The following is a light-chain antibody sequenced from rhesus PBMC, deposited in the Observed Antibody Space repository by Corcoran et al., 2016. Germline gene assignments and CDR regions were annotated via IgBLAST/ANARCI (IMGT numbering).Light chain of an antibody. CDR3: QQRNSYPFT. CDR2: KAS. Sequence: DIQMTQSPSSLSASVGDTLTITCRASQGISSYLAWYQQKPGKAPKLLIYKASPLQSGVPSRFSGSGSWTDFTLTISSLQPEDFSSYYCQQRNSYPFTFGPGTKLDI. V-gene: IGKV1-25*01. CDR1: QGISSY. J-gene: IGKJ3*01.